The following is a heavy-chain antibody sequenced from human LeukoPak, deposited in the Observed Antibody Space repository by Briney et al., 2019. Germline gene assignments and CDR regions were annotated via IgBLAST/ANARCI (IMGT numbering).Heavy chain of an antibody. CDR1: GGTFSSYA. D-gene: IGHD3-3*01. CDR2: IIPIFGTA. CDR3: ARGVTYYDFWSGYSAKPYYYMDV. V-gene: IGHV1-69*06. Sequence: ASVKVPCKASGGTFSSYAISWVRQAPGQGLEWMGGIIPIFGTANYAQKFQGRVTITADKSTSTAYMELSSLRSEDTAVYYCARGVTYYDFWSGYSAKPYYYMDVWGKGTTVTVSS. J-gene: IGHJ6*03.